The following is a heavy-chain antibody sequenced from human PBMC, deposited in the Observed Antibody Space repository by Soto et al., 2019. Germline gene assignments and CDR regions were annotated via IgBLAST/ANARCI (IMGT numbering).Heavy chain of an antibody. V-gene: IGHV1-69*18. D-gene: IGHD3-16*01. CDR1: GGTFSTYT. CDR2: IIPLFGTT. CDR3: ARRLDDRADEGFDV. Sequence: QVNLVQSGAEVRKPGSSVKVSCKTSGGTFSTYTIYWVRQAPGQGLEWMGRIIPLFGTTKYAQNFQDRVTITAEESTSTTYMELSSLRAEDTAVYYCARRLDDRADEGFDVWGEGTAVTV. J-gene: IGHJ3*01.